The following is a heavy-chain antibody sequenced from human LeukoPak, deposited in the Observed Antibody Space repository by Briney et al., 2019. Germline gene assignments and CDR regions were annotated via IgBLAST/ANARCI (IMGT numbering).Heavy chain of an antibody. D-gene: IGHD1-14*01. CDR3: ARDLPLGKANWFDP. V-gene: IGHV4-61*02. Sequence: SETLSLTCTVSGGSISSGSHYWSWIRQPAGKGLGWIGRIYTSGSTNYNPSLKSRVTISVDTSKNQFSLKLSSVTAADTAVYYCARDLPLGKANWFDPWGQGTLVTVSS. CDR2: IYTSGST. CDR1: GGSISSGSHY. J-gene: IGHJ5*02.